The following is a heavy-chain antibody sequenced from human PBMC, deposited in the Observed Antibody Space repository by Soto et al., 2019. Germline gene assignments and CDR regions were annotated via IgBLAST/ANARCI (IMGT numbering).Heavy chain of an antibody. CDR1: VFSYSSYG. CDR3: ARDVGGTKGSWS. Sequence: GGPLRLSCGASVFSYSSYGMHCVRQVREKGGVWGSRNRSDGSNTNYAESVKGRFTIYRDNAKNMLYLQMNSLNVEDTDVYYCARDVGGTKGSWSWGQGTMVTVSS. CDR2: NRSDGSNT. J-gene: IGHJ4*02. V-gene: IGHV3-74*01. D-gene: IGHD1-26*01.